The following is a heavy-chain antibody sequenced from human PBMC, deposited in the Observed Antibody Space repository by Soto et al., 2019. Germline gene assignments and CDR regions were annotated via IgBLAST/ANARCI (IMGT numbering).Heavy chain of an antibody. CDR3: AKDHQVTYDYVWGSYRSDY. CDR1: GFTFSSYA. Sequence: GGSLRLSCAASGFTFSSYAMSWVRQAPGKGLEWVSAISGSGGSTYYADSVKGRFTISRDNSKNTLYLQMNSLRAEDTAVYYCAKDHQVTYDYVWGSYRSDYWGQGTLVTVSS. D-gene: IGHD3-16*02. CDR2: ISGSGGST. V-gene: IGHV3-23*01. J-gene: IGHJ4*02.